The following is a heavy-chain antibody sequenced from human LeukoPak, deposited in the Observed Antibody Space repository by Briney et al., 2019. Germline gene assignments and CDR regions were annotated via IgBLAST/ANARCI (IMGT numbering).Heavy chain of an antibody. Sequence: ASVKVSCKASGYTFTGYYMHWVRQAPGQGLEWMGWINPNSGGTNYAQKFQGRVTMTRDTSISTAYMELSRLRSDDTAVYYCAREYSSSFRPCDYWGQGTLVTVSS. J-gene: IGHJ4*02. CDR2: INPNSGGT. CDR3: AREYSSSFRPCDY. CDR1: GYTFTGYY. V-gene: IGHV1-2*02. D-gene: IGHD6-13*01.